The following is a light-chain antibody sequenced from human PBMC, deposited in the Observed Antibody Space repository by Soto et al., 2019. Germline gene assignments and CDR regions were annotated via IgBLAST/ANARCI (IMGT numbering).Light chain of an antibody. CDR1: QSVGSF. CDR3: QQRNSWPPTFT. CDR2: DTS. V-gene: IGKV3-11*01. Sequence: EILLTQSPATLSLSPGERATVSCSASQSVGSFLAWYQQKPGQAPRLLICDTSIRATGIPARFSGSGSGTDFTLTISSLEPEDFAVYYCQQRNSWPPTFTFGQGTRLEIK. J-gene: IGKJ5*01.